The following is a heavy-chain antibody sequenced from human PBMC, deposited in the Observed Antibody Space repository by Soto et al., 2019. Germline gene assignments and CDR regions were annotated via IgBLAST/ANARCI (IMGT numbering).Heavy chain of an antibody. J-gene: IGHJ6*02. CDR1: GYTFTIYA. D-gene: IGHD2-2*02. V-gene: IGHV1-3*01. Sequence: LKVDCKTSGYTFTIYAGHWVHKANGQRLEWMGWINAGNGNTKYSLKFQGRVTITRDTSASTAYMELSSLRSEDTAVYYCSIAIRKNYYYYAMDVWGQGTTLTVPS. CDR2: INAGNGNT. CDR3: SIAIRKNYYYYAMDV.